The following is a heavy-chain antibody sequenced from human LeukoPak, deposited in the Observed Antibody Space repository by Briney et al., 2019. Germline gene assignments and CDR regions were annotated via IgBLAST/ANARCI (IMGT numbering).Heavy chain of an antibody. Sequence: SETLSLTCTVSGGSISGYYWTRIRQPPGEAFEYIGCIYYTGSTNYNPSLNSRVTISVDTSRNQFALKLSSVTAADTAVYYCARVVGGVGLDYWGQGTLVTVSS. CDR1: GGSISGYY. D-gene: IGHD3-16*01. V-gene: IGHV4-59*01. J-gene: IGHJ4*02. CDR2: IYYTGST. CDR3: ARVVGGVGLDY.